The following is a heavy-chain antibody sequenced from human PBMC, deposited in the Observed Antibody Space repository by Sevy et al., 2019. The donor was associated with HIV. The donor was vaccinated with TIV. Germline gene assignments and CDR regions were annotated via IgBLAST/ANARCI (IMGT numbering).Heavy chain of an antibody. CDR2: LYSGGST. J-gene: IGHJ4*02. CDR1: GFTFGTYA. Sequence: GGSLRLSCAASGFTFGTYAMSWVRQAPGKGLEWVSVLYSGGSTYYADSVKGRFTISRDNSKNTLYLQMNSLRAEDTAVYYCARVTVRGFDYWGQGTLVTVSS. CDR3: ARVTVRGFDY. D-gene: IGHD3-10*01. V-gene: IGHV3-53*01.